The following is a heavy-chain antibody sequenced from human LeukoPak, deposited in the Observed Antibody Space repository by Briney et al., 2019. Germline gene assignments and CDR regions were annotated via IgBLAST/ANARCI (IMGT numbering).Heavy chain of an antibody. J-gene: IGHJ4*02. CDR2: INAGNGNT. CDR3: SXXXAVXGYFDY. CDR1: GYTFTSYA. Sequence: ASVNVSCKASGYTFTSYAMHWVRQAPGQRLEWMGWINAGNGNTKYSQKFQGRVTITRDTSASTAYMELSSLRSEDTAGYYFSXXXAVXGYFDYWGQGTLVTVSS. V-gene: IGHV1-3*01. D-gene: IGHD6-19*01.